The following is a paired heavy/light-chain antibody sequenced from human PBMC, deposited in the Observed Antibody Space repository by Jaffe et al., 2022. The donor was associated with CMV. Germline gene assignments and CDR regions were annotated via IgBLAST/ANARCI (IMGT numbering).Heavy chain of an antibody. D-gene: IGHD1-26*01. Sequence: QVQLQESGPGLVKPSETLSLTCTVSGDSISGFYWSWIRQSPGRGLEWIGYTYYGGSTYYNPSLKSRVTISVDTSQNQVSLKLTSVAPADTGVYYCAREDNFSGSYDYWGRGTQVTVSS. J-gene: IGHJ4*02. CDR2: TYYGGST. V-gene: IGHV4-59*01. CDR3: AREDNFSGSYDY. CDR1: GDSISGFY.
Light chain of an antibody. Sequence: EIVLTQSPGTLSLSPGDRASLSCRASQSLSSDYLAWYQQKPGQAPRLLISGASGRATGIPERFSGSGAGTDFTLTISRLEPEDFAVYYCQQYARSPRTFGQGTKVEIK. CDR3: QQYARSPRT. CDR1: QSLSSDY. J-gene: IGKJ1*01. CDR2: GAS. V-gene: IGKV3-20*01.